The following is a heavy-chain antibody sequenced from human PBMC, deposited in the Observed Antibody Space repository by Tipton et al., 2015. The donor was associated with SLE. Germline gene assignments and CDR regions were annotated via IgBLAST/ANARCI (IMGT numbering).Heavy chain of an antibody. D-gene: IGHD6-19*01. CDR3: ARGVRIAVVKGWYFDL. V-gene: IGHV4-59*12. J-gene: IGHJ2*01. CDR2: IYYSGST. CDR1: DGSLSTYY. Sequence: TLSLTCTVSDGSLSTYYWSWILQPPGGGREWIGYIYYSGSTNYNPSLKSRVTISVDTSKNQFSLSLRSVTAADTAVYYCARGVRIAVVKGWYFDLWGRGTLVTVSS.